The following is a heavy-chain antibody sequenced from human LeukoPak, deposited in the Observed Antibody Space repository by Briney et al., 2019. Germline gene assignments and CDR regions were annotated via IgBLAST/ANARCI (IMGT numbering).Heavy chain of an antibody. V-gene: IGHV5-51*01. CDR3: ARQKSVGRLNNWFDP. J-gene: IGHJ5*02. D-gene: IGHD1-26*01. Sequence: GESLKISCKGSGYSFTSYWIGWVRQMPGKGLEWMGIIYPGDSDTRYSPSFQGQVTISADKSISTAYLQWSSLKASDTAMYYCARQKSVGRLNNWFDPWGQGTLVTVSS. CDR1: GYSFTSYW. CDR2: IYPGDSDT.